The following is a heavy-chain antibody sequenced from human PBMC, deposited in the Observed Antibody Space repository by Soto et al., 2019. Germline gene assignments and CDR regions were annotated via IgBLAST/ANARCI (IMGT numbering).Heavy chain of an antibody. V-gene: IGHV3-53*02. J-gene: IGHJ6*02. D-gene: IGHD2-15*01. CDR3: AREAGYSYYYYGMDV. Sequence: EVQLVETGGGLIQPGGSLRLSCAASGFTVSSNYMSWVRQAPGKGLEWVSVIYSGGSTYYADSGKGRFTISRDNSKNTLYLPMNTLRAEDTAVYYCAREAGYSYYYYGMDVWGQGTTVTVSS. CDR2: IYSGGST. CDR1: GFTVSSNY.